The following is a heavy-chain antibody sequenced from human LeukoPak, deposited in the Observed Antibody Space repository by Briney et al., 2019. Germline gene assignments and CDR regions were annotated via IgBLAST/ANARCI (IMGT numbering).Heavy chain of an antibody. Sequence: PSETLSLTCTVSGGSLSSSSYYWGWIRQPPGKGLEWIGSIYYSGSTYYNPSLKSRVTISVDTSKNQFSLKLSSVTAADTAVYYCARHLAEYYFDYWGQGTLVTVSS. J-gene: IGHJ4*02. CDR2: IYYSGST. V-gene: IGHV4-39*01. CDR3: ARHLAEYYFDY. CDR1: GGSLSSSSYY.